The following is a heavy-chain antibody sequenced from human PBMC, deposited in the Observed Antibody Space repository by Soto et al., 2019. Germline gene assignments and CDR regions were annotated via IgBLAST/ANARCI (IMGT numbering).Heavy chain of an antibody. CDR3: ARPYYDFWSGYPYFDY. CDR2: IWYDGSNK. CDR1: GFTFSSYG. V-gene: IGHV3-33*01. D-gene: IGHD3-3*01. J-gene: IGHJ4*02. Sequence: ESGGGVVQPGRSLRLSCAASGFTFSSYGMHWVRQAPGTGLEWVAVIWYDGSNKYYADSVKGRFTISRDNSKNTLYLQMNSLRAEDTAVYYCARPYYDFWSGYPYFDYWGQGTLVTVSS.